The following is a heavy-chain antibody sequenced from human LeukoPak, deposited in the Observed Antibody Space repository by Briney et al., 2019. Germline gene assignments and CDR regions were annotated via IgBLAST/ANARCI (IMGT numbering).Heavy chain of an antibody. CDR3: AREVAVAGTSFDY. Sequence: GGSLRLSCAASGFTFRDYWMHWVRQAPGKGLVWVSHINRDGSDTNYADSMKGRFTVSRDNAKNTLYLEMNSLRAEDTAFYYCAREVAVAGTSFDYWGQGTLVTVSS. V-gene: IGHV3-74*01. J-gene: IGHJ4*02. CDR2: INRDGSDT. D-gene: IGHD6-19*01. CDR1: GFTFRDYW.